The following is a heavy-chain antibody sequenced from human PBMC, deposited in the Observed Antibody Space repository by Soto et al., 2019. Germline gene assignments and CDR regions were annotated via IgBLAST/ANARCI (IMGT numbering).Heavy chain of an antibody. CDR1: GYTFTSYA. CDR2: INAGNGNT. Sequence: GASVKVSCKASGYTFTSYATHWVRQAPGQRLEWMGWINAGNGNTKYSQKFQGRVTITRDTSASTAYMELSSLRSEDTAVYYCARRGLRGYSYGYDYWGQGTLVTVSS. CDR3: ARRGLRGYSYGYDY. D-gene: IGHD5-18*01. J-gene: IGHJ4*02. V-gene: IGHV1-3*01.